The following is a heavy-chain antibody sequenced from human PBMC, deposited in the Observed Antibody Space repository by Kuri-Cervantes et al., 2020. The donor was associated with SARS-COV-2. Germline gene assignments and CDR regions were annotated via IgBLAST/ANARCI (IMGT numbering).Heavy chain of an antibody. CDR3: VRHKAAAGIVAPD. V-gene: IGHV3-19*01. CDR1: GFTFSNSD. J-gene: IGHJ4*02. CDR2: VSWNGSRT. Sequence: GGSLRLSCAASGFTFSNSDTNWVRQAPGKGLEWVSGVSWNGSRTHYADSVKGRFIISRDNSRNFLYQQMNSLRPEDVAVYYCVRHKAAAGIVAPDWGQGTLVTVSS. D-gene: IGHD6-13*01.